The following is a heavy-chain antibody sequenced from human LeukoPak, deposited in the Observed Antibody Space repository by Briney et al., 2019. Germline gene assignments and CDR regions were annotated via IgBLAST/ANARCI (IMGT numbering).Heavy chain of an antibody. CDR2: ISLNGETT. Sequence: GGSLRLSCAVSGFSVSSFGMSWVRQAPGKGLEWISAISLNGETTWYADSVRGRFIISRDNSKNTLYLQLTSLRAEDTAVYYCAQGFSSGWYPYWGQGSLVSVSS. V-gene: IGHV3-23*01. D-gene: IGHD6-19*01. CDR3: AQGFSSGWYPY. J-gene: IGHJ4*02. CDR1: GFSVSSFG.